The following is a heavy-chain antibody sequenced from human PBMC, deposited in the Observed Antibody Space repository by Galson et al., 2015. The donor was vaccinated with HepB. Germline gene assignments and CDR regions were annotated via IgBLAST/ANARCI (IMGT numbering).Heavy chain of an antibody. D-gene: IGHD4-23*01. Sequence: CAISGDSVSSHTAAWNWIRQSPSRGLEWLGRTYYRSKWFYDYTVSMKSRITINADTSKNQFSLQLNSMTPEDTTVYYCARDRSVVTPTYFDCWGQGTLVTVSS. J-gene: IGHJ4*02. V-gene: IGHV6-1*01. CDR3: ARDRSVVTPTYFDC. CDR2: TYYRSKWFY. CDR1: GDSVSSHTAA.